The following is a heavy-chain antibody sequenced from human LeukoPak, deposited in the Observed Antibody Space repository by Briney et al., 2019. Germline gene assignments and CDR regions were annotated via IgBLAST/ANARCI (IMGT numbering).Heavy chain of an antibody. CDR2: IYYSGST. Sequence: SETLSLTCTVSGGSISSSSYYWGWIRQPPGKGLEWIGSIYYSGSTYYNPSLRSRVTISVDTSKNQFSLKLSSVTAADTAVYYCAGIWPYSYAPEDYWGQGTLVTVSS. CDR3: AGIWPYSYAPEDY. V-gene: IGHV4-39*07. D-gene: IGHD5-18*01. J-gene: IGHJ4*02. CDR1: GGSISSSSYY.